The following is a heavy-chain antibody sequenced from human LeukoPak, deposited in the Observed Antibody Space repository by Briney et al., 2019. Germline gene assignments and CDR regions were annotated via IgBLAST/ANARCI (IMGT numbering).Heavy chain of an antibody. D-gene: IGHD2-2*01. J-gene: IGHJ6*03. CDR2: INPSGGST. Sequence: ASVKVSCKASGYTFTSYYMHWVRQAPGQGLEWMGIINPSGGSTSYAQKFQGRVTMTRDTSTSTVYMELSSLRSEDTAVYYCARDRGGGYCSSTSCSNYYYYYMDVWGKGTTVTVSS. CDR3: ARDRGGGYCSSTSCSNYYYYYMDV. V-gene: IGHV1-46*01. CDR1: GYTFTSYY.